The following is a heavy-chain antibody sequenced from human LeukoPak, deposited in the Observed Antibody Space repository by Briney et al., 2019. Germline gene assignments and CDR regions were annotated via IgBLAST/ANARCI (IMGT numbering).Heavy chain of an antibody. CDR1: GYTFTSYY. CDR3: ARGYCGSGSPSMAFDY. Sequence: GASVKVSCKASGYTFTSYYMHWVRQAPGQGLEWMGIINPSGGSTSYAQKFQGRVTMTRDMSTSTVYMELSSLRSEDTAVYYCARGYCGSGSPSMAFDYWGQGTLVTVSS. V-gene: IGHV1-46*01. CDR2: INPSGGST. J-gene: IGHJ4*02. D-gene: IGHD3-10*01.